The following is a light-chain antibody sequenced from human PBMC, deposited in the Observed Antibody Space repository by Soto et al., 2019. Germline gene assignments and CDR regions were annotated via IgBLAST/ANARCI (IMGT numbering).Light chain of an antibody. V-gene: IGKV1-5*01. CDR1: QSISSW. CDR3: QQSNSYRT. Sequence: DIQMTQSPSTLSASVGDRVTITCRASQSISSWLAWYQQKPGKAPKLLIYDASSLESGVPSRFSGSGSGTEFTLTISSLQPDDFATYYCQQSNSYRTFGQGTKVDIK. CDR2: DAS. J-gene: IGKJ1*01.